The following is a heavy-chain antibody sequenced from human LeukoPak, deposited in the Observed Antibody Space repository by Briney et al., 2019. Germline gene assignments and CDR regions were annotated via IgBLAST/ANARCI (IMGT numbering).Heavy chain of an antibody. D-gene: IGHD7-27*01. CDR1: GYTLTDYY. Sequence: VASVKVSCKASGYTLTDYYMTWLRQAPGQGFAWMGWISPDGGATKYAQKFHGRLTMTRDTSISTAFMELSTLGSDDTAIYYCTRLLTGEGVSYWGQGTLVTVSS. CDR2: ISPDGGAT. CDR3: TRLLTGEGVSY. V-gene: IGHV1-2*02. J-gene: IGHJ4*02.